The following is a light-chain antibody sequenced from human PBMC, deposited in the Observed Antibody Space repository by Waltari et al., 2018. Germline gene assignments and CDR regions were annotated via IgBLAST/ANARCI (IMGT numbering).Light chain of an antibody. J-gene: IGLJ3*02. CDR3: QSYDTSLSVV. V-gene: IGLV1-40*01. Sequence: QSVLTQPPSVSGAPGQRVPISCTGSGSNIGAGYDVHWYQQPQRAAPKLLIYGSTSRPFGVPARFFASTAGTSASLAITGLQADDEDDYYCQSYDTSLSVVFGGGTKLTVL. CDR2: GST. CDR1: GSNIGAGYD.